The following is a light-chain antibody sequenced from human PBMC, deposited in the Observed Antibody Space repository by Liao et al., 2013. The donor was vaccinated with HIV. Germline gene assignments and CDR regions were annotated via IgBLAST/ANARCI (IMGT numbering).Light chain of an antibody. Sequence: SYELTQPPSVSVSPGQTARIICSGDVLPKQFAYWYQQKPGQAPVLVIYKDNERPSGIPERLSGSSSGTEATLTIRGVQAEDEADYYCQSTDSSGAQWVFGGGTKLTVL. CDR3: QSTDSSGAQWV. CDR1: VLPKQF. CDR2: KDN. J-gene: IGLJ3*02. V-gene: IGLV3-25*03.